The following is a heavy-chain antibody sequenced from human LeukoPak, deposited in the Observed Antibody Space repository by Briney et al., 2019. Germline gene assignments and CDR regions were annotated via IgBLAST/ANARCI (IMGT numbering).Heavy chain of an antibody. V-gene: IGHV1-18*01. CDR3: ARDERRVASPPFDY. J-gene: IGHJ4*02. CDR2: ISNYNGNT. Sequence: ASVKVSCKASGYTFTSSGISWVRQAPGQGLEWLAWISNYNGNTNYAQNLQGRVTVTADTSTSMAYMELRSLRSDDTAVYYCARDERRVASPPFDYWGQGTLVTVSS. CDR1: GYTFTSSG.